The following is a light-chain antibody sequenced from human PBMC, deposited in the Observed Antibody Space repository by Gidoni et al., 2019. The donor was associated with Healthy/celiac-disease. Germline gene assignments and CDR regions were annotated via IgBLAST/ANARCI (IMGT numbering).Light chain of an antibody. V-gene: IGKV3-15*01. CDR1: QSVSSN. Sequence: IVMTQSQATLSVSPGERATLSCRASQSVSSNLAGYQQKPGQAPRLLIYGASTRATGIPARFSGSGSGTEFTLTISSLQSEDFAVYYCQQYNNWPPNTFGQGTKLEIK. J-gene: IGKJ2*01. CDR2: GAS. CDR3: QQYNNWPPNT.